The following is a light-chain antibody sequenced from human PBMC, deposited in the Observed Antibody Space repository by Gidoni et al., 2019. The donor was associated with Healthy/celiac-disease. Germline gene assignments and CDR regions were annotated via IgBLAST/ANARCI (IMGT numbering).Light chain of an antibody. CDR1: ALPKKY. V-gene: IGLV3-10*01. CDR2: EDS. J-gene: IGLJ3*02. Sequence: SYELTQQPSLSVYPRQTARITCSGDALPKKYAYWYQPKSGQAPVLVIYEDSKRPSGIPERFSGSSSGTMATLTISGDQVEEEADYYCYSTDSSGNHGVFGGGTKLTVL. CDR3: YSTDSSGNHGV.